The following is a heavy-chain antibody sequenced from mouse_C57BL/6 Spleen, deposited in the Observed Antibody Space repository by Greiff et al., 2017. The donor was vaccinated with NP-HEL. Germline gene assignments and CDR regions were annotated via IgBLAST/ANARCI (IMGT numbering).Heavy chain of an antibody. CDR2: IYPGSGNT. D-gene: IGHD2-3*01. J-gene: IGHJ4*01. CDR1: GYTFTDYY. V-gene: IGHV1-76*01. CDR3: AREDDGYRYAMDY. Sequence: QVHVKQSGAELVRPGASVKLSCKASGYTFTDYYINWVKQRPGQGLEWIARIYPGSGNTYYNEKFKDKATLTAEKSSSTAYMQLSSLTSEDSAVYFCAREDDGYRYAMDYWGQGTSVTVSS.